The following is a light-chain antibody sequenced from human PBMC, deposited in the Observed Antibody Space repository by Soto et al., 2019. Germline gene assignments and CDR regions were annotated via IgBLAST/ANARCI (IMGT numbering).Light chain of an antibody. CDR3: HHYGTSAR. J-gene: IGKJ3*01. CDR2: GAS. Sequence: EIVLTQSPGTLSLSPGERATLSCRASESGSTSYLAWYQQKPRQAPRLLIYGASGRATGIPDRFRVSASGTDFTLTVSRLEPEDFAAYYCHHYGTSARFRPGTKVDIK. V-gene: IGKV3-20*01. CDR1: ESGSTSY.